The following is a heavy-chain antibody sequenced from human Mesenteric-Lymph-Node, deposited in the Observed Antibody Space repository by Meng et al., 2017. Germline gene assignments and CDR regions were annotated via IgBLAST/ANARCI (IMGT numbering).Heavy chain of an antibody. J-gene: IGHJ4*02. CDR1: GYTFTSYG. CDR2: ISTYNGKT. Sequence: ASVKVSCKASGYTFTSYGISWVRQAPGQGLEWMGWISTYNGKTNYVQKFQGRVTMTTDTSTSTAYMELRSLRSDDTAVYYCARDVRVIGIAVSFDSWGQGTLVTVSS. D-gene: IGHD6-19*01. V-gene: IGHV1-18*01. CDR3: ARDVRVIGIAVSFDS.